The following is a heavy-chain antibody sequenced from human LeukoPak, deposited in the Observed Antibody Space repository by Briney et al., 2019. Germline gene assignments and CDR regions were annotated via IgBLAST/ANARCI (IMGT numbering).Heavy chain of an antibody. J-gene: IGHJ4*02. D-gene: IGHD3-3*01. CDR1: GFTVSSNY. Sequence: GGSLRLSCAASGFTVSSNYMSWVRQAPGKGLEWVSVIYSGGSTYYADSVKGRFTISRDNSKNTLYLQMNSLRAEDTAVYYCAIRGRYYDFWSGIVDYWGQGTPVTVSS. V-gene: IGHV3-66*02. CDR2: IYSGGST. CDR3: AIRGRYYDFWSGIVDY.